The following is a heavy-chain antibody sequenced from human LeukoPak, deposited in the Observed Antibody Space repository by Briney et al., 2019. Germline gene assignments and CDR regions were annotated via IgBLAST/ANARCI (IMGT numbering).Heavy chain of an antibody. J-gene: IGHJ4*02. CDR2: INVSGGST. D-gene: IGHD3-3*01. CDR1: GFTSNSYA. Sequence: GGSLRLSCAASGFTSNSYAMRWVRQAAGRGLEWVSAINVSGGSTYYAASVKGRFTISRDNFKNTLYLQINSLRAEDTAVYYCANHYDFWSGYYNDYWGQGTLVTVSS. CDR3: ANHYDFWSGYYNDY. V-gene: IGHV3-23*01.